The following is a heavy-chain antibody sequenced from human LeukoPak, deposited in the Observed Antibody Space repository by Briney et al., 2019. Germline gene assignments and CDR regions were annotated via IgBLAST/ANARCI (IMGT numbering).Heavy chain of an antibody. CDR3: ARHYCSGGSCYSNGFDY. V-gene: IGHV4-39*01. Sequence: PSETLSLTCTVSGGSIDSRSYYWDWIRQAPGKGLEWIGTIYHSGSTEYNPSLKSRVAIFVDTSKNQFSLILHSVAAADTAVYYCARHYCSGGSCYSNGFDYWGQGTLVTVSS. J-gene: IGHJ4*02. CDR2: IYHSGST. D-gene: IGHD2-15*01. CDR1: GGSIDSRSYY.